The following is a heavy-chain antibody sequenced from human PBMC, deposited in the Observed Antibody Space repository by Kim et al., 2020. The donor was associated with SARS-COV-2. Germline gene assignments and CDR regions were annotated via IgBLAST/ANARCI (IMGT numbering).Heavy chain of an antibody. Sequence: GGSLRLSCAASGFTFSTYAMSWVRQAPGKGLEWVSGISGSGTDTFYPDSVKGRFTISRDNSKNTLYLQMNSLRAEDTAVYYCVKDLGNYFSGTTRGVFDYWGQGTLVTVSS. V-gene: IGHV3-23*01. D-gene: IGHD3-10*01. CDR3: VKDLGNYFSGTTRGVFDY. CDR2: ISGSGTDT. J-gene: IGHJ4*02. CDR1: GFTFSTYA.